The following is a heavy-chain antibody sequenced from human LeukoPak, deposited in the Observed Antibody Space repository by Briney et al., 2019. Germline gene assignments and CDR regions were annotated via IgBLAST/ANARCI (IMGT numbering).Heavy chain of an antibody. Sequence: GGSLRLSCAASGFTFSSYSMNWVRQAPGKGLEWVSYISSSSSTIYYADSVKGRFTISRDNAKNSLYLQMNSLRAEDTAVYYCAKEYGSGGYYTEFDYWGQGTLVTVSS. V-gene: IGHV3-48*01. CDR1: GFTFSSYS. D-gene: IGHD3-10*01. CDR3: AKEYGSGGYYTEFDY. CDR2: ISSSSSTI. J-gene: IGHJ4*02.